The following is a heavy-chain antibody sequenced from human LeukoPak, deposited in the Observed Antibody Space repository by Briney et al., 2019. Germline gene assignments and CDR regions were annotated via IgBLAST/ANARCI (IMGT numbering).Heavy chain of an antibody. J-gene: IGHJ6*02. D-gene: IGHD1-26*01. Sequence: ASVKVSCKASGYTFTSYGISWVRQAPGQGLEWMGWISAYNGNTNYAQKLQGRVTMTTDTSTSTAYMELRSLRSDDTAVYYCARAGGSYYYYYYYYGMDVWGQGTTVTVSS. CDR2: ISAYNGNT. CDR1: GYTFTSYG. V-gene: IGHV1-18*01. CDR3: ARAGGSYYYYYYYYGMDV.